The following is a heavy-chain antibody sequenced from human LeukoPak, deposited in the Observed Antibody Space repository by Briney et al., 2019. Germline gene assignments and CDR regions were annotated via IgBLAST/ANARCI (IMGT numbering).Heavy chain of an antibody. J-gene: IGHJ4*02. D-gene: IGHD4-17*01. CDR3: ARDSFGDALDY. V-gene: IGHV3-7*01. CDR2: IKQDGSEK. CDR1: GFTFSSYW. Sequence: GGSLRHSCAASGFTFSSYWMSWVRQAPGKGLEWVANIKQDGSEKYYVDSVKGRFTISRDNAKNSLYLQMNSLRAEDTAVYYCARDSFGDALDYWGQGTLVTVSS.